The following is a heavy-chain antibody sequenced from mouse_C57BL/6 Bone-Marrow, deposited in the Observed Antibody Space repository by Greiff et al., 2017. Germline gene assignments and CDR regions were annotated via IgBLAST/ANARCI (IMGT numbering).Heavy chain of an antibody. CDR1: GYTFTEYT. CDR2: FYPGSGSI. J-gene: IGHJ2*01. V-gene: IGHV1-62-2*01. CDR3: ARHGITTVVARGYFDY. D-gene: IGHD1-1*01. Sequence: VQGVESGAELVKPGASVKLSCKASGYTFTEYTIHWVKQRSGQGLEWIGWFYPGSGSIKYNEKFKDKATLTADKSSSTVYMELSRLTSEDSAVYFCARHGITTVVARGYFDYWGQGTTLTVSS.